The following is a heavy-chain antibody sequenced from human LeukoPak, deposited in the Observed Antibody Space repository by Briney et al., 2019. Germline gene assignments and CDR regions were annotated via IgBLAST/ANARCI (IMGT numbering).Heavy chain of an antibody. D-gene: IGHD3-22*01. CDR1: GFTFSSYA. V-gene: IGHV3-23*01. J-gene: IGHJ4*02. CDR3: AKAPVGYYYDSSGYYVDY. Sequence: GGSLRLSCAASGFTFSSYAMSWVRQAPGKGLEWVSAISGSGGSTYYADSVKGRFTISRDNSKNTLYLQMNSLRAGDTAVYYCAKAPVGYYYDSSGYYVDYWGQGTLVTVSS. CDR2: ISGSGGST.